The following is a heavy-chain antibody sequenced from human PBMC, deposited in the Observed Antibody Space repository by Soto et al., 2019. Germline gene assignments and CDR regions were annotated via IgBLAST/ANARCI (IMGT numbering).Heavy chain of an antibody. CDR3: ARTRGHSDYDLDY. Sequence: PGGSLRLSCASSGLTFSSYAMTWVRHAPGKGLEWVSAISYSGVSTYYADSVKGRFTISRESSENTLSLQMNSLRVDETDVYYCARTRGHSDYDLDYSGQGTLFTVSS. J-gene: IGHJ4*02. CDR1: GLTFSSYA. V-gene: IGHV3-23*01. CDR2: ISYSGVST. D-gene: IGHD5-12*01.